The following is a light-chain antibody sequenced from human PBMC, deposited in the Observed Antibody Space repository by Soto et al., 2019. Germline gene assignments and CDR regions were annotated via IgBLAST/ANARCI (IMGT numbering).Light chain of an antibody. J-gene: IGKJ2*01. CDR1: QSVVSN. CDR2: VAS. Sequence: EIVMTQSPATLSVSPGQRATLSCRASQSVVSNLAWYQQKPGQAPRLLIYVASTRAAAVPVRFSGSGSGTQFTLTISSLQAEDVAVYYCQQYNNWPPYTLGQGTKREIK. V-gene: IGKV3-15*01. CDR3: QQYNNWPPYT.